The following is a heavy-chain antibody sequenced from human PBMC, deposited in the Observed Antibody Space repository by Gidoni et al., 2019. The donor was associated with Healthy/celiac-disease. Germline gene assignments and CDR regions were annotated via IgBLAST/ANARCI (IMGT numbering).Heavy chain of an antibody. J-gene: IGHJ4*02. V-gene: IGHV3-33*01. Sequence: QVQLVESGGGVVQPGGTLRRSCAASGFTFSSYGMQWVRQAPGKGLKWVAVIWYDGSNKYYADSVKGRFTISRDNSKNTLYLQMNSLRAEDTAVYYCARGMGIAAAGTVDWDYWGQGTLVTVSS. CDR2: IWYDGSNK. CDR3: ARGMGIAAAGTVDWDY. D-gene: IGHD6-13*01. CDR1: GFTFSSYG.